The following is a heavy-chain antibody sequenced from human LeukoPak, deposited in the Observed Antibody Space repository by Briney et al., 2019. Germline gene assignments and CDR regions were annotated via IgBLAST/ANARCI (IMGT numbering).Heavy chain of an antibody. CDR2: INPSGGGT. CDR3: ARLGYDSTGYYKGYDY. J-gene: IGHJ4*02. D-gene: IGHD3-22*01. CDR1: GYTFTSSY. V-gene: IGHV1-46*01. Sequence: GASVKVSCKASGYTFTSSYLHWVRQAPGQGLEWMGIINPSGGGTSYAQKFQGRVTMTRDTSTSTVYMELSSLRSEDTAVYYCARLGYDSTGYYKGYDYWGQGNPGHRLL.